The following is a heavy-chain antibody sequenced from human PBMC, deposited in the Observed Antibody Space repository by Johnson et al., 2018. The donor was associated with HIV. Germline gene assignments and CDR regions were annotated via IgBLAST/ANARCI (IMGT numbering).Heavy chain of an antibody. CDR2: ISFDGNLK. V-gene: IGHV3-30*18. CDR3: AKVARYGGSGWVDAFDI. J-gene: IGHJ3*02. Sequence: QEQLVESGGGVVQPGKSLTLSCVGSGLSFSNFGIHWVRQAPGKGPEWVAVISFDGNLKNYADSVKGRFTISRDNSKNTVFLQMNTLRADDTAVYYCAKVARYGGSGWVDAFDIWGQGTMVTVSS. CDR1: GLSFSNFG. D-gene: IGHD6-19*01.